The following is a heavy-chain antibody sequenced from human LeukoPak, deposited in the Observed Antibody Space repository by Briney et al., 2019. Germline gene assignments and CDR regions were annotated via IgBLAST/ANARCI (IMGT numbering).Heavy chain of an antibody. Sequence: SETLSLTCTVSGGSISSSSYYWGWIRQPPGKGLEWIGSIYYSGSTYYNPSLKSRVTISVDTSRNQFSLKLISVTGADTAVYYCASRNDGSGNLRFDYWGQGTLVTVSS. D-gene: IGHD3-22*01. CDR3: ASRNDGSGNLRFDY. J-gene: IGHJ4*02. CDR1: GGSISSSSYY. CDR2: IYYSGST. V-gene: IGHV4-39*07.